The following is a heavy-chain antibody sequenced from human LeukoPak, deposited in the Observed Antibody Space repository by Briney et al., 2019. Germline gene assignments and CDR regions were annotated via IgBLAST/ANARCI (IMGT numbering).Heavy chain of an antibody. D-gene: IGHD6-19*01. V-gene: IGHV1-8*01. CDR3: ARDLPGIAVYGRPGMDV. CDR2: MNPNSGNT. J-gene: IGHJ6*02. Sequence: GASVKVSCKASGYTFTSYDITCVRQATGQGVEWMGWMNPNSGNTGYAQKFQGRVTMTRNTSISTDYMELSSLRSEATAVYYCARDLPGIAVYGRPGMDVWGQGTTVTVSS. CDR1: GYTFTSYD.